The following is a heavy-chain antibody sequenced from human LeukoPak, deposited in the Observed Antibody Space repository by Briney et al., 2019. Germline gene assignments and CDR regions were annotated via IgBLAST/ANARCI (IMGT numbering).Heavy chain of an antibody. J-gene: IGHJ4*02. CDR3: ARGPGIEYYDILTGYWS. Sequence: GGSLRLSCAASGSTFSSYWMHWVRQAPGKGLVWVSRINSDGSSTSYADSVKGRFTISRDNAKNTLYLQMNSLRAEDTAVYYCARGPGIEYYDILTGYWSWGQGTLVTVSS. V-gene: IGHV3-74*01. CDR2: INSDGSST. D-gene: IGHD3-9*01. CDR1: GSTFSSYW.